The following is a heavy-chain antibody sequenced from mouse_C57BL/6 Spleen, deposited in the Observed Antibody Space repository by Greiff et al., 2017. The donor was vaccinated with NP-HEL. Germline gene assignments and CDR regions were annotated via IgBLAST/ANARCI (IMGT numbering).Heavy chain of an antibody. Sequence: QVQLKQPGAELVKPGASVKLSCKASGYTFTRYWMHWVKQRPGQGLEWIGMIHPNSGSTNYNEKFKSKATLTVDKSSSTAYMQLSSLTSEDSAVYYCAWGNYYLDYWGQGTTLTVSS. J-gene: IGHJ2*01. V-gene: IGHV1-64*01. CDR2: IHPNSGST. CDR3: AWGNYYLDY. CDR1: GYTFTRYW. D-gene: IGHD2-1*01.